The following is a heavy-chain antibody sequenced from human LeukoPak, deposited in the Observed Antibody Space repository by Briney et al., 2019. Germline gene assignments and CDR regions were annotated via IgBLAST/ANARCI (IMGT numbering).Heavy chain of an antibody. D-gene: IGHD3-22*01. CDR3: TKERGGGGRRINLMVGGYGP. CDR2: TSYHGRDK. Sequence: RAGGSLRLSCEASGFTFSDYWMSWVRQAPGKGLEWVAATSYHGRDKYYADAVSGRFTISRDNSKNTLHLEMNSLRTDDTAVYYCTKERGGGGRRINLMVGGYGPWGQGTQVTVSS. V-gene: IGHV3-30*18. CDR1: GFTFSDYW. J-gene: IGHJ5*02.